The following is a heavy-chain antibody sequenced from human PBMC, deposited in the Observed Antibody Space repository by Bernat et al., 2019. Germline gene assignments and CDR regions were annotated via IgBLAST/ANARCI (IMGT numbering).Heavy chain of an antibody. D-gene: IGHD2-2*01. CDR2: IIPIFGIA. CDR3: AITLYCSSTSCYYSL. J-gene: IGHJ4*02. Sequence: QVQLVQSGAEVKKPGSSVKVSCKASGGTFSSYAISWVRQAPGQGLEWMGGIIPIFGIANYAQKFQGRVTITAAKSTSTAYMELSSLRSEDTAVYYCAITLYCSSTSCYYSLWGQGTLVTVSS. CDR1: GGTFSSYA. V-gene: IGHV1-69*17.